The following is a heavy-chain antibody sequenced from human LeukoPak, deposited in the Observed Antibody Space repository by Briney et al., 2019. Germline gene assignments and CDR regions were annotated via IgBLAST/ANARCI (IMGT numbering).Heavy chain of an antibody. CDR1: GFTFSSYE. Sequence: PGGSLRLSCAASGFTFSSYEMNWVRQAPGKGLEWVSYISSSGSTIYYADSVKGRFTISRDNAKNSLYLQMNSLRAEDTVLYYCARDGSGYDYPHYDYWGQGTLVTVSS. CDR2: ISSSGSTI. D-gene: IGHD5-12*01. CDR3: ARDGSGYDYPHYDY. J-gene: IGHJ4*02. V-gene: IGHV3-48*03.